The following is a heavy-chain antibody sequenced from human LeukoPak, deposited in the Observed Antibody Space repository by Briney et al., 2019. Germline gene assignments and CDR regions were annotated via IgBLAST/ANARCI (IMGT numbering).Heavy chain of an antibody. CDR2: ISYDGSNK. CDR1: GFTFSSYG. CDR3: EPPGGYFDY. Sequence: PGGYLRLYCAAYGFTFSSYGMHWVRQAPGKGLEGGAVISYDGSNKDYADSVKGRFTISRNNSKNTLYLQMNTLRAEDTAVYYFEPPGGYFDYWGQAPLVTVSS. V-gene: IGHV3-30*03. J-gene: IGHJ4*02. D-gene: IGHD3-10*01.